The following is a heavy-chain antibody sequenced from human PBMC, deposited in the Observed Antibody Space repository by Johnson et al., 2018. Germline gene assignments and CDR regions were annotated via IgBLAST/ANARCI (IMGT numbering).Heavy chain of an antibody. J-gene: IGHJ6*02. V-gene: IGHV3-30*04. CDR3: ARARLGSTSGMDV. CDR2: ISYDGSNK. Sequence: QVQLVESGGGVVQPGRSLRLCCAASGFTFSSYAMHWVRQAPGKGLEWVAVISYDGSNKYYADSVKGRFTISRDNSKNTLYLQMNSLRAEDTAVYYCARARLGSTSGMDVWGQGTTVTVSS. D-gene: IGHD5/OR15-5a*01. CDR1: GFTFSSYA.